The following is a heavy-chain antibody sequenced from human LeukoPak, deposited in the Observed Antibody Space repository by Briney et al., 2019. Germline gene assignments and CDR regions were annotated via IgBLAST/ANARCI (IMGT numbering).Heavy chain of an antibody. V-gene: IGHV4-59*08. CDR2: IYYSGYT. Sequence: ASETLSLTCTVAGGSMSSYYWSWIRQPPGKGLEWIGYIYYSGYTNYNPSLKSRVTISVDTSKNQFSLKLSSVTATDTAVYYCARRKQEGWSDPWGQGTLVTVSS. J-gene: IGHJ5*02. CDR3: ARRKQEGWSDP. CDR1: GGSMSSYY.